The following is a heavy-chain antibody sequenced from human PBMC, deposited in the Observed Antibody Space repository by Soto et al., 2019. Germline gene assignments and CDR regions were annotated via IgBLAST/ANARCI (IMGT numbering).Heavy chain of an antibody. CDR2: TSYDGSNN. CDR3: ARWGTRGGLAV. CDR1: GFTFRSYV. J-gene: IGHJ4*02. V-gene: IGHV3-33*05. Sequence: QVQLVESGGGVVQPGTSLRLSCVGSGFTFRSYVIHWVRQAPGKGLEWVALTSYDGSNNFYGDSVKGRFTISRHNSRNTVELQMDSLAFENTALYVWARWGTRGGLAVWGQGTLASVSS. D-gene: IGHD3-16*01.